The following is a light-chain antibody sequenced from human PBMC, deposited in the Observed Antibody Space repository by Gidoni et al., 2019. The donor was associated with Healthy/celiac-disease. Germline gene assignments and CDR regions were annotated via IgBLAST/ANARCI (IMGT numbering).Light chain of an antibody. CDR3: QQYNNWWT. Sequence: EIVMTQSPPTQSVSPGERVTLSCRASQSVSSNLAWYQQKPGQAPRLLIYGASTRATGIPARFSGSGSGTEFTLTISSQQSEDFAVYYCQQYNNWWTFGQGTKVEIK. J-gene: IGKJ1*01. V-gene: IGKV3-15*01. CDR2: GAS. CDR1: QSVSSN.